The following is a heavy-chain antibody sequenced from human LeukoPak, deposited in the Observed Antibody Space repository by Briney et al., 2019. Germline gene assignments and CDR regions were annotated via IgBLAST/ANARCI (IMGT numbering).Heavy chain of an antibody. Sequence: SDTLSLTCAVSGYFISSSNWWGWIRQPPGKGLEWIGYIYYSGSTNYNPSLKSRVTMSVDTSKNQFSLKLSSVTAADTAVYYCARDFRKDYGGNSDAFDIWGQGTMVTVSS. D-gene: IGHD4-23*01. CDR1: GYFISSSNW. J-gene: IGHJ3*02. CDR3: ARDFRKDYGGNSDAFDI. V-gene: IGHV4-28*03. CDR2: IYYSGST.